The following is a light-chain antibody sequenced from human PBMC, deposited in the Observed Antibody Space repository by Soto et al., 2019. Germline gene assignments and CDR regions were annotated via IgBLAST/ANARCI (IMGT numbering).Light chain of an antibody. J-gene: IGLJ2*01. CDR3: SAYTTSSTVI. CDR2: DVN. CDR1: TSDVGHYDY. V-gene: IGLV2-14*03. Sequence: QSALTQPASMSGSPGQSITISCTGTTSDVGHYDYVSWYQHHPGKAPQLMISDVNNRPSGVSHRFSGSKSGSTASLTISGLQAEDEAVYYCSAYTTSSTVIFGGGTKLTVL.